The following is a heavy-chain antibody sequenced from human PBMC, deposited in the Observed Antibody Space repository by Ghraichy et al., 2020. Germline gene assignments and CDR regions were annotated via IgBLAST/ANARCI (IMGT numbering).Heavy chain of an antibody. CDR2: ISCSGGDT. D-gene: IGHD2-2*01. CDR1: GFTFSSYG. J-gene: IGHJ4*02. CDR3: AKDGGYCSSTSCSDWSYFDS. Sequence: GGSLRLSCAASGFTFSSYGMSWVRQAPGKGLEWVSLISCSGGDTYYTDSVKGRFTISRDNSKSTLYLQMNSLRAEDTAVYYCAKDGGYCSSTSCSDWSYFDSWGQGTLVAVSS. V-gene: IGHV3-23*01.